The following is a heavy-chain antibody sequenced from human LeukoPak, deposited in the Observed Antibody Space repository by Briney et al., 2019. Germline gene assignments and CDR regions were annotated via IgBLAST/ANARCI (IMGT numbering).Heavy chain of an antibody. CDR3: ARAESLYGGNLAAAFAI. Sequence: ASVKDSCKASGYTFTSYGISRVCQAPGQGVEWMGWISAYNGNTNYEQKFQGRVTMTTDTSTSTAYMGLRSLRSDDTALYYCARAESLYGGNLAAAFAIWGQGTMVTASS. CDR1: GYTFTSYG. J-gene: IGHJ3*02. CDR2: ISAYNGNT. D-gene: IGHD4-23*01. V-gene: IGHV1-18*01.